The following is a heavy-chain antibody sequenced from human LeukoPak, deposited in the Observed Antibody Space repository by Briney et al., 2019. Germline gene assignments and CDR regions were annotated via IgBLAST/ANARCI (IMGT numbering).Heavy chain of an antibody. J-gene: IGHJ3*02. V-gene: IGHV1-24*01. CDR2: FGPEDGET. CDR1: GYTLTELS. D-gene: IGHD2-15*01. CDR3: ATVTQGHDAFDI. Sequence: ASVKISCKVSGYTLTELSMHWVRRAPGKGLEWMGGFGPEDGETIYAQKFQGRVTMTEDTSTDTAYMELSSLRSEDTAVYYCATVTQGHDAFDIWGQGTMVTVSS.